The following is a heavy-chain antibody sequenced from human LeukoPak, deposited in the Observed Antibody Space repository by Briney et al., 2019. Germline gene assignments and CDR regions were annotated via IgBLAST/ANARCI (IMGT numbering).Heavy chain of an antibody. D-gene: IGHD3-3*01. CDR1: GGSFSGYY. Sequence: PSETLSLTCAVYGGSFSGYYWSWIRQPPGKGLEWIGEINHSGSTNYNPSLKSRVTISVDTSKNQFSLKLSSVTAADTAVYYCARGPVRFLEWLSRTSHYYYGMDVWGQGTTVTVSS. CDR2: INHSGST. CDR3: ARGPVRFLEWLSRTSHYYYGMDV. J-gene: IGHJ6*02. V-gene: IGHV4-34*01.